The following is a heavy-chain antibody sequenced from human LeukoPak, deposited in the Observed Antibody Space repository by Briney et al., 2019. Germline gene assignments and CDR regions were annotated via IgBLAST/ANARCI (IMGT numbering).Heavy chain of an antibody. V-gene: IGHV5-51*01. J-gene: IGHJ4*02. CDR3: ARRRDLYSGSYYPFDY. CDR2: IYPGDSDT. CDR1: GYSFTSYW. D-gene: IGHD1-26*01. Sequence: GESLKISCKGSGYSFTSYWIGWVRQMPGKGLEWMGIIYPGDSDTRYSPSFQGQVTISDDKSISTAYLQWSSLKASDTAMYYCARRRDLYSGSYYPFDYWGQGTLVTVSS.